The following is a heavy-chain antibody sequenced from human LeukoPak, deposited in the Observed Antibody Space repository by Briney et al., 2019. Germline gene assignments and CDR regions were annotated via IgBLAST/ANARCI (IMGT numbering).Heavy chain of an antibody. J-gene: IGHJ4*02. D-gene: IGHD2-15*01. Sequence: PSETLSLTCAVYGGSFSGYYWSWIRQPPGKGLEWIGDINHSGSTNYNPSLKSRVTISVDTSKNQFSLKLSSVTAADTAVYYCARGRCSGGSCYAVDFDYWGQGTLVTVSS. CDR1: GGSFSGYY. V-gene: IGHV4-34*01. CDR3: ARGRCSGGSCYAVDFDY. CDR2: INHSGST.